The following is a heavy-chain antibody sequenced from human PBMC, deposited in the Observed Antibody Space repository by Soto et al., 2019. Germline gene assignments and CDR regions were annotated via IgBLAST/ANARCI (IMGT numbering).Heavy chain of an antibody. V-gene: IGHV4-4*02. D-gene: IGHD1-26*01. J-gene: IGHJ4*02. CDR3: ARGPPIVGNTTPLDS. CDR2: IYHAGST. CDR1: GGSITNSNW. Sequence: QVQLQESGPRLVKPSGTLSLTCTVSGGSITNSNWWSWVRLPPAKGLEWIGDIYHAGSTKYNPSLERRVTMSADTSNYQFALTLTSVTAADSAVSFCARGPPIVGNTTPLDSWGQGTLVTVS.